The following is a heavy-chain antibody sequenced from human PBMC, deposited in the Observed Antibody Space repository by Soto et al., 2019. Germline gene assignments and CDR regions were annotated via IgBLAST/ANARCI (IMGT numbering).Heavy chain of an antibody. CDR3: ARELMITFGGVIVPFDY. J-gene: IGHJ4*02. Sequence: QVQLVESGGGVVQPGRSLRLSCAASGFTFSSYGMHWVRQAPGKGLEWVAVIWYDGSNKYYADSVKGRFTISRDNSKNTMYLQMNSLRAEDTAVYYCARELMITFGGVIVPFDYWGQGTLVTVSS. CDR2: IWYDGSNK. D-gene: IGHD3-16*02. V-gene: IGHV3-33*01. CDR1: GFTFSSYG.